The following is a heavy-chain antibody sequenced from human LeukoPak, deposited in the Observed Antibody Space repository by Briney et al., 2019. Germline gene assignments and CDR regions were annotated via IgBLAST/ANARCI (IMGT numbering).Heavy chain of an antibody. Sequence: GGSLRLSCAASGFTFDDYAMHWVRQAPGKGLERVSGISWNSGSIGYADSVKGRFTISRDNAKNSLYLQMNSLRAEDTALYYCAKAHRPYYYDSSGYYHYWGQGTLVTVSS. CDR3: AKAHRPYYYDSSGYYHY. D-gene: IGHD3-22*01. V-gene: IGHV3-9*01. CDR2: ISWNSGSI. CDR1: GFTFDDYA. J-gene: IGHJ4*02.